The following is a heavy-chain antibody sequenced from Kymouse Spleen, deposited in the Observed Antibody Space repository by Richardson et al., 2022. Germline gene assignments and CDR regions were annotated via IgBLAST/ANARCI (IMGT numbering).Heavy chain of an antibody. CDR1: GGSFSGYY. CDR2: INHSGST. J-gene: IGHJ6*02. CDR3: AREMITGTTKVYYYGMDV. Sequence: QVQLQQWGAGLLKPSETLSLTCAVYGGSFSGYYWSWIRQPPGKGLEWIGEINHSGSTNYNPSLKSRVTISVDTSKNQFSLKLSSVTAADTAVYYCAREMITGTTKVYYYGMDVWGQGTTVTVSS. V-gene: IGHV4-34*01. D-gene: IGHD1-7*01.